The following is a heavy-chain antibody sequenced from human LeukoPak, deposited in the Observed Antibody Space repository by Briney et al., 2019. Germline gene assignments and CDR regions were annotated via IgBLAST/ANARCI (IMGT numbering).Heavy chain of an antibody. V-gene: IGHV4-34*01. CDR2: INHSGST. CDR1: GGSFSGYY. D-gene: IGHD2-2*01. J-gene: IGHJ5*02. CDR3: ARGFQLQTQKFDP. Sequence: SETLSLTCAVYGGSFSGYYWSWIRQPLGKGLEWIGEINHSGSTNYNPSLKSRVAISVDTSKNQFSLKLSSVTAADTAVYYCARGFQLQTQKFDPWGQGTLVTVSS.